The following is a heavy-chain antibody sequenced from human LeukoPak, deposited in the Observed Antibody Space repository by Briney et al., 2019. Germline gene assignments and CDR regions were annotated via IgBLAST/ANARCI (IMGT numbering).Heavy chain of an antibody. CDR1: GVSFSGYY. D-gene: IGHD2-8*01. CDR3: ARGGGYCTNNVCPPWFDP. CDR2: INHSGST. J-gene: IGHJ5*02. Sequence: PSETLSLTCAVYGVSFSGYYWSWIRQPPGKGLEWIGEINHSGSTNYNPSLKSRVTISVDTSKNQFSLKLSSVTAADTAVYYCARGGGYCTNNVCPPWFDPWGQGAQVTVSS. V-gene: IGHV4-34*01.